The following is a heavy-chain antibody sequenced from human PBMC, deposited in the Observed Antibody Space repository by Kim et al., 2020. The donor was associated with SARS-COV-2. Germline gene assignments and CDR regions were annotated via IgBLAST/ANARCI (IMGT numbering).Heavy chain of an antibody. D-gene: IGHD6-13*01. CDR3: SRVSSGSSWYASAYYIDV. CDR1: GGSISSDY. V-gene: IGHV4-59*01. Sequence: SETLSLTCTVSGGSISSDYWSWIRQPPGKGLEWIGYSYYSWSTNYNPSLKIRVTVSVDTSKNQFSLKLSSVTAADTAVYYCSRVSSGSSWYASAYYIDV. CDR2: SYYSWST. J-gene: IGHJ6*03.